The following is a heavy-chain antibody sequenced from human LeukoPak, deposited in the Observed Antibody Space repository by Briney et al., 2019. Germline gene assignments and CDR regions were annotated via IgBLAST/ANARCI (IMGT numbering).Heavy chain of an antibody. Sequence: PGGSLRLSCAASGFTFSNYAMSWVRQAPGKGLEWVSCISDSGRTTHYPDSVKGRFTISRDNSKNTVYLQMNSLRAEDSAVYYCAKAVGPTRLDFEYWGQGTLVTVSS. J-gene: IGHJ4*02. CDR3: AKAVGPTRLDFEY. V-gene: IGHV3-23*01. CDR2: ISDSGRTT. D-gene: IGHD1-26*01. CDR1: GFTFSNYA.